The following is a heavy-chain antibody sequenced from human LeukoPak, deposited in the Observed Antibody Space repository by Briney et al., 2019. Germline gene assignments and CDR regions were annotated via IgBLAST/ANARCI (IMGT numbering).Heavy chain of an antibody. CDR2: INPSGGST. Sequence: ASVKVSCKASGYTFTSYYMHWVRQAPGQGLEWMGLINPSGGSTSYAQKFQGRVTMTRHTSTSTVYMELSSLRSEDTAVYYCARGYYGSGSPYYFDCWGQGTLVTVSA. V-gene: IGHV1-46*01. J-gene: IGHJ4*02. CDR3: ARGYYGSGSPYYFDC. CDR1: GYTFTSYY. D-gene: IGHD3-10*01.